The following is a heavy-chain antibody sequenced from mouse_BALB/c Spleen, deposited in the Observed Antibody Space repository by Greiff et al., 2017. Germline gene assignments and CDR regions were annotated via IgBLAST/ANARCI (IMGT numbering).Heavy chain of an antibody. CDR3: ASPGIYDGYYGAMDY. V-gene: IGHV3-2*02. CDR1: GYSITSDYA. J-gene: IGHJ4*01. Sequence: EVQLQQSGPGLVKPSQSLSLTCTVTGYSITSDYAWNWIRQFPGNKLEWMGYISYSGSTSYNPSLKSRISITRDTSKNQFFLQLNSVTTEDTATYYCASPGIYDGYYGAMDYWGQGTSVTVSS. CDR2: ISYSGST. D-gene: IGHD2-3*01.